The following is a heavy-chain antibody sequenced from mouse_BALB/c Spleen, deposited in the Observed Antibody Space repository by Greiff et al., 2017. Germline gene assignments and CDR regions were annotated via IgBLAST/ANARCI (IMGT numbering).Heavy chain of an antibody. D-gene: IGHD4-1*01. CDR3: ARDPSWDGYFDY. V-gene: IGHV3-6*02. CDR2: ISYDGSN. CDR1: GYSITSGYY. Sequence: EVQLQESGPGPVKPSQSLSLTCSVTGYSITSGYYWNWIRQFPGNKLEWMGYISYDGSNNYNPSLKNRISITRDTSKNQFFLKLNSVTTEDTATYYCARDPSWDGYFDYWGQGTTLTVSS. J-gene: IGHJ2*01.